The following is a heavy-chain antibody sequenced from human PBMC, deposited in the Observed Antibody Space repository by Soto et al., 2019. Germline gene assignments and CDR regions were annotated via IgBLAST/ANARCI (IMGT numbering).Heavy chain of an antibody. D-gene: IGHD2-2*01. CDR1: GGSISSDNW. CDR2: IHPNGRT. J-gene: IGHJ4*02. Sequence: QVQLQESGPGLVEPSGTLSLTCAVSGGSISSDNWWTWVRQPPGEGLEWIGEIHPNGRTNYKPSLKSRITISVDKSENQFSLWLTSVTAADTALYYCATRYCIHTTCYVYWGQGTLVTLSS. CDR3: ATRYCIHTTCYVY. V-gene: IGHV4-4*02.